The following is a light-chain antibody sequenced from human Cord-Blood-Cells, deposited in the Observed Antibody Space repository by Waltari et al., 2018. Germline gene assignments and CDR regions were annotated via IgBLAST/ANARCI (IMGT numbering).Light chain of an antibody. Sequence: EIVMTQSPATLSVSPGERATLSCRASQSVSSNLAWYQQKPGQAPRLLIYGASTRATGIPARFSGSGSGTEFTLTISSLQSEDFAVYDCQQYNNWPRTFGQGNKLEIK. CDR2: GAS. V-gene: IGKV3-15*01. CDR1: QSVSSN. CDR3: QQYNNWPRT. J-gene: IGKJ2*01.